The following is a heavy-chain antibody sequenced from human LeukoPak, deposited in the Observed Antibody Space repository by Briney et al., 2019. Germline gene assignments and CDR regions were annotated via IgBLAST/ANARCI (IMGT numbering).Heavy chain of an antibody. CDR3: ARLFSKSSTSCYYY. D-gene: IGHD2-2*01. CDR1: GYTLTGYY. CDR2: INPNSGGT. J-gene: IGHJ4*02. V-gene: IGHV1-2*02. Sequence: ASVKVSCKASGYTLTGYYMHWVRQAPGQGLEWMGWINPNSGGTNYAQKFQGRVTMTRDTSISTAYMELSRLRSDDTAVYYCARLFSKSSTSCYYYWGQGTLVTVSS.